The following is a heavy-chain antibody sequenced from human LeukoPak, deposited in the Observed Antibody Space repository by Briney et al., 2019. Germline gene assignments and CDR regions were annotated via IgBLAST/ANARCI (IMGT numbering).Heavy chain of an antibody. V-gene: IGHV3-21*01. CDR3: ARGHTAVTRHFDF. Sequence: GGSLRLSCTASGFTFGDYVMSWVRQAPGKGLEWVSIISSGSSAIFSADALKGRFTISRDDAKNLLYLDMNSLRAEDTAVYYCARGHTAVTRHFDFWGQGTLVTVSS. D-gene: IGHD4-17*01. J-gene: IGHJ4*02. CDR2: ISSGSSAI. CDR1: GFTFGDYV.